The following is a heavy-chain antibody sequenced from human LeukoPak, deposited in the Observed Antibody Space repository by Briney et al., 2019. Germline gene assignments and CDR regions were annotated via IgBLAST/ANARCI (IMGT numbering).Heavy chain of an antibody. D-gene: IGHD1-1*01. CDR3: ARGSDWNARTFDI. CDR2: VNPNSGNT. CDR1: GYTFTNYD. V-gene: IGHV1-8*01. Sequence: GASVRVSCKASGYTFTNYDINWVRQATGQGLEWMAWVNPNSGNTGSAQKFQGRVTLTRDTSISTAYMELSSLRSEDTAVYYCARGSDWNARTFDIWGQGTMVTVSS. J-gene: IGHJ3*02.